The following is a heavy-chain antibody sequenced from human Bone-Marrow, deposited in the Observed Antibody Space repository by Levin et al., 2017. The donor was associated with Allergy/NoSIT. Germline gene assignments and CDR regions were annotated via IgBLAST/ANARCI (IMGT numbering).Heavy chain of an antibody. V-gene: IGHV3-9*01. D-gene: IGHD3-22*01. Sequence: GGSLRLSCAASGFTFDDYAMHWVRQAPGKGLEWVSGISWNSGSIGYADSVKGRFTISRDNAKNSLYLQMNSLRAEDTALYYCAKARDYYDSSGYRWYFDLWGRGTLVTVSS. CDR1: GFTFDDYA. CDR2: ISWNSGSI. CDR3: AKARDYYDSSGYRWYFDL. J-gene: IGHJ2*01.